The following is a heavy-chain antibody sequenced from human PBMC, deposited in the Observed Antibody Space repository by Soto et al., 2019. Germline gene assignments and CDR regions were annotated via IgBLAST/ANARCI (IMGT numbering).Heavy chain of an antibody. CDR2: LSTTGFT. Sequence: EVQLVESGGGLIQPGGSLRLSCVASGFNVSSDYMNWVRQAPGKGLEWVSVLSTTGFTSYADSVKGRFTISSDSSKDTLYLQMNSLRVEDTAVYYCVRDSETSSSWSLDYWGQGVLVTVSS. CDR3: VRDSETSSSWSLDY. V-gene: IGHV3-53*01. J-gene: IGHJ4*02. CDR1: GFNVSSDY. D-gene: IGHD6-13*01.